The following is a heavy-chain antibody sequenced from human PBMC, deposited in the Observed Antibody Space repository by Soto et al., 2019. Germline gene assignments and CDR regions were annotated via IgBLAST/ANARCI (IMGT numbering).Heavy chain of an antibody. V-gene: IGHV1-8*01. CDR1: GYTFTSYD. Sequence: ASVKVSCKASGYTFTSYDINWVRQAAGQGLEWMGWMNPNSGNTGYAQKFQGRVTMTRNTSISTAYMELSSLRSEDTAVYYCARGRQQLVHINYYYYYGMGLLGQGTTVTVSS. CDR2: MNPNSGNT. CDR3: ARGRQQLVHINYYYYYGMGL. D-gene: IGHD6-13*01. J-gene: IGHJ6*02.